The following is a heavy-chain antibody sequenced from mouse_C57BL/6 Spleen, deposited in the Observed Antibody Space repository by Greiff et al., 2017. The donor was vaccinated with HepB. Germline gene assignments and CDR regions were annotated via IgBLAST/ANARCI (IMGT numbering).Heavy chain of an antibody. V-gene: IGHV1-64*01. CDR2: IHPNSGST. CDR3: ARDYYGSSYVFDY. J-gene: IGHJ2*01. CDR1: GYTFTSYW. D-gene: IGHD1-1*01. Sequence: QVQLQQPGAELVKPGASVKLSCKASGYTFTSYWMHWVKQRPGQGLEWIGMIHPNSGSTNYNEKFKSKATLTVDKSSSTAYMQLSSLTSEDSAVYYCARDYYGSSYVFDYWGQGTTLTVSS.